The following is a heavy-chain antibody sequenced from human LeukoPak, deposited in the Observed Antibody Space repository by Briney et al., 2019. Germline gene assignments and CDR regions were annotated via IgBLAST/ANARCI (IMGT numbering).Heavy chain of an antibody. CDR2: ISAYSSNT. CDR3: ARDSGGSADTRYYDFWSGPMGGFDY. Sequence: ASVKVSCKASGYTFTSYGISWVRQAPGQGLEWMGWISAYSSNTNYAQKLQGRVTMTTDTSTSTAYMELRSLRSDDTAVYYCARDSGGSADTRYYDFWSGPMGGFDYWGQGTLVTVSS. D-gene: IGHD3-3*01. V-gene: IGHV1-18*01. J-gene: IGHJ4*02. CDR1: GYTFTSYG.